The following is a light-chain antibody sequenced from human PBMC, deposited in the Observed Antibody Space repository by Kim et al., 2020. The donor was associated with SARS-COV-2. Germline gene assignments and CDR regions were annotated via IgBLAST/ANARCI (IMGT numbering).Light chain of an antibody. V-gene: IGKV1-NL1*01. CDR2: STS. CDR3: QQYYRLPPT. J-gene: IGKJ4*01. Sequence: ASVGDRVTITCRASQDIRNSLAWYQKKSGKAPKLLLYSTSTFQSGTPSRFSGSGSGTDYTLTISSLQPEDFATYYCQQYYRLPPTFGGGTKVEIK. CDR1: QDIRNS.